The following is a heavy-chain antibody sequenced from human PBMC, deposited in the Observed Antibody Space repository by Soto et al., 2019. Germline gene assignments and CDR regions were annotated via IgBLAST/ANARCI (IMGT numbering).Heavy chain of an antibody. CDR2: IKQDGSEK. J-gene: IGHJ3*02. CDR1: GFTFSSYW. D-gene: IGHD3-9*01. CDR3: ARAGRITIFSTGYPLNAFDI. V-gene: IGHV3-7*01. Sequence: EVQLVESGGGLVQPGGSLRLSCAASGFTFSSYWMSWVRQAPGKGLEWVANIKQDGSEKYYVDSVKGRFTISRDNANNSLYLQMNSLRAVDTAVYYCARAGRITIFSTGYPLNAFDIWGQGTMVTVSS.